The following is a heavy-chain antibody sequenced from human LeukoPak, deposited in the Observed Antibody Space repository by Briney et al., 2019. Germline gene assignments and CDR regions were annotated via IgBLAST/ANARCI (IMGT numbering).Heavy chain of an antibody. CDR2: ISSSSSTI. J-gene: IGHJ6*02. D-gene: IGHD6-13*01. V-gene: IGHV3-48*01. CDR3: ARDFAGRYYYYYGMDV. CDR1: GFTFSSYS. Sequence: GGSLRLSCAASGFTFSSYSMNWVRQAPGKGLEWVSYISSSSSTIYYTDSVKGRFTISRDNAKNSLYLQMNSLRAEDTAVYYCARDFAGRYYYYYGMDVWGQGTTVTVSS.